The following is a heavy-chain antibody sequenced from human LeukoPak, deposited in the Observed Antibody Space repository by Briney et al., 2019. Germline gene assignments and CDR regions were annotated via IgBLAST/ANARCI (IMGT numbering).Heavy chain of an antibody. J-gene: IGHJ4*02. Sequence: GGSLRLSCAASGFTIGSNTMSWVRQAPGKGLEWVSIIYSGGSTSYADSVKGRFTISRDNSKNTLYLQMNSLRTEDTAVYYCARGGSYFDISGYYFYWGQGTLVTVSS. D-gene: IGHD3-22*01. CDR2: IYSGGST. V-gene: IGHV3-66*01. CDR3: ARGGSYFDISGYYFY. CDR1: GFTIGSNT.